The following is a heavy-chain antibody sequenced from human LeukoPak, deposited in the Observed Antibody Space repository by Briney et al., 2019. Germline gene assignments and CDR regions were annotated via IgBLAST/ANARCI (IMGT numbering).Heavy chain of an antibody. CDR2: ISYDGSNK. J-gene: IGHJ4*02. D-gene: IGHD3-22*01. CDR1: GFTFSSYA. Sequence: TGGSLRLSCAASGFTFSSYAMHWVRQAPGKGLERVAVISYDGSNKYYADSVKGRFTISRDNSKNTLYLQMNSLRAEDTAVYYCARDNYAMIVVDYWGQGTLVTVSS. CDR3: ARDNYAMIVVDY. V-gene: IGHV3-30-3*01.